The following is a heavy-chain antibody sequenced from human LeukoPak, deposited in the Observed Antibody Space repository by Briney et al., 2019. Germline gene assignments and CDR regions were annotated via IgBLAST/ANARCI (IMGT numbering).Heavy chain of an antibody. CDR3: ARVELVGATDY. CDR1: GFTFSSYS. V-gene: IGHV3-48*04. J-gene: IGHJ4*02. Sequence: GSLRLSCAASGFTFSSYSMNWVRQAPGKGLEWVSYISSSSSTIYYADSVKGRFTISRDNAKNSLYLQMNSLRAEDTAVYYCARVELVGATDYWGQGTLVTVSS. D-gene: IGHD1-26*01. CDR2: ISSSSSTI.